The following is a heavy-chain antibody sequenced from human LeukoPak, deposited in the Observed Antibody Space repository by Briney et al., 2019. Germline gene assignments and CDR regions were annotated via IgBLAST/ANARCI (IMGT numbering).Heavy chain of an antibody. CDR1: GFTFSSYS. D-gene: IGHD3-22*01. CDR3: ARGGGYFEFAYFDY. Sequence: GGSLRLSCAASGFTFSSYSMNWVRQAPGKGLEWVSSISSSSSYIYYADSVKGRFTISRDNSKNTLYLQMNSLRAEDTAVYYCARGGGYFEFAYFDYWGQGTLVTVSS. V-gene: IGHV3-21*01. J-gene: IGHJ4*02. CDR2: ISSSSSYI.